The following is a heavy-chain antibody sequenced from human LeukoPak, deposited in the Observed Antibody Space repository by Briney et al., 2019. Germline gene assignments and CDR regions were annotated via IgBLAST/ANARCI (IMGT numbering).Heavy chain of an antibody. CDR2: IYYSGST. Sequence: KSSETLSLTCTVSGGSISSSSYYWGWIRQPPGKGLEWIGSIYYSGSTYYNPSLKSRVTISVDASKNQFSLKLSSVTAADTAVYYCARLWEEAVAGLSTPRLAFDIWGQGTMVTVCS. J-gene: IGHJ3*02. CDR3: ARLWEEAVAGLSTPRLAFDI. D-gene: IGHD1-26*01. CDR1: GGSISSSSYY. V-gene: IGHV4-39*01.